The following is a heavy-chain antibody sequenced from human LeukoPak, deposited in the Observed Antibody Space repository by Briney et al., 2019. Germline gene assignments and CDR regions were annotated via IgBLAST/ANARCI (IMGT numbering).Heavy chain of an antibody. V-gene: IGHV1-46*01. D-gene: IGHD6-19*01. CDR3: ARGLPGYSSGWSNPGYNNFDY. CDR1: GYTFTSYY. Sequence: ASLKVSCKASGYTFTSYYMHWVRQAPGQGLEWMGLINPSGGSTSYAQKFQGRVTMTRDTSTSTVYMELSSLKSEDTAVYYCARGLPGYSSGWSNPGYNNFDYWGQGTLVTVSS. CDR2: INPSGGST. J-gene: IGHJ4*02.